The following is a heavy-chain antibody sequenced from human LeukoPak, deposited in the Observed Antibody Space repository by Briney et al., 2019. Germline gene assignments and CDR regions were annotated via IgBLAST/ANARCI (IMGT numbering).Heavy chain of an antibody. D-gene: IGHD5-18*01. CDR3: APRGDIEHSYGFGKWFDP. V-gene: IGHV4-34*01. Sequence: SETLSLTCAIYGGSLSGYYWSWIRQPPGKGLEWIAEINHSGRTNYNASLKSRVTISVDTTKKQFSLKLSSVPAADTAVYYCAPRGDIEHSYGFGKWFDPWGQGTLVTVSS. J-gene: IGHJ5*02. CDR2: INHSGRT. CDR1: GGSLSGYY.